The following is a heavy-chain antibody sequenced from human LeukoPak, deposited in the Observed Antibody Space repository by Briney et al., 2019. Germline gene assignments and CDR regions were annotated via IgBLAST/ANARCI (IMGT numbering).Heavy chain of an antibody. V-gene: IGHV3-23*01. CDR1: GFIFTTHG. CDR3: ARGRGSTDAFDI. CDR2: ISGSGGTT. Sequence: GGSLRLSCAASGFIFTTHGMSWVRQAPGKGLEWVSGISGSGGTTYYADSVKGRFTISRDNSKNTLYLQMNSLRAEDTAVYYCARGRGSTDAFDIWGQGTMVTVSS. D-gene: IGHD3-16*01. J-gene: IGHJ3*02.